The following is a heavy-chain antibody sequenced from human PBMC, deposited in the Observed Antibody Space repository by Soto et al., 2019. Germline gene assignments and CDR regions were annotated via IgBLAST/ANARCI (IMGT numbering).Heavy chain of an antibody. CDR3: AHRRPPHYYDILTGYYPVYFDY. J-gene: IGHJ4*02. Sequence: SGPTLVNPTQTLTLTCTFSGFSLSTSGGGVGWIRQPPGKALEWLALIYWDDDKRYSPSLKSRLTITKDTSKNQVVVTMTNMHPVDTATYYCAHRRPPHYYDILTGYYPVYFDYWGQGTLVTVSS. CDR2: IYWDDDK. D-gene: IGHD3-9*01. V-gene: IGHV2-5*02. CDR1: GFSLSTSGGG.